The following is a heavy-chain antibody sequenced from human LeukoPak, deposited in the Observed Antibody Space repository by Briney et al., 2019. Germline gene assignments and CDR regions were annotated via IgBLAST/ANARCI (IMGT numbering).Heavy chain of an antibody. J-gene: IGHJ6*03. CDR3: ARALGGYRNYMDV. CDR2: IVPIFGTT. Sequence: SVKVSCKASGYTFTGYYMHWVRQAPGQRPKWMGRIVPIFGTTDVAQKFQGRVTITADRSTSTAYMDLISLTSEDTAVYYCARALGGYRNYMDVWDIGTTVTVSS. CDR1: GYTFTGYY. D-gene: IGHD5-18*01. V-gene: IGHV1-69*06.